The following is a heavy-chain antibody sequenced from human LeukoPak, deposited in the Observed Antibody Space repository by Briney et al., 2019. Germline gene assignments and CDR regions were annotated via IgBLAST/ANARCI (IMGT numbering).Heavy chain of an antibody. CDR1: GFTFSTYS. CDR3: ARELPGGFDH. D-gene: IGHD3-10*01. Sequence: GGSLRLSCAASGFTFSTYSMNWVRQAPGKGLEWVSYITGSGSPIYYADSVKGRFTISRDNAKNSLYLQMNSLRDEDTAVYYCARELPGGFDHWGQGALVTVSS. CDR2: ITGSGSPI. J-gene: IGHJ5*02. V-gene: IGHV3-48*02.